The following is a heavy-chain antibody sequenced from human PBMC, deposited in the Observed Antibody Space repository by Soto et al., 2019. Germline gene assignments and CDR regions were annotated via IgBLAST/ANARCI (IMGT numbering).Heavy chain of an antibody. J-gene: IGHJ2*01. CDR1: GFTFSSSD. V-gene: IGHV3-13*01. D-gene: IGHD4-17*01. Sequence: GGSLRLSCAASGFTFSSSDMHWVRHVTGKGLQWVSAIGRGGDTYYPGSVKGRFTISRENAKNSLYLQMNNLRAGDTAVDYCAREVADAVTTAWYFDLWGRGTLVTVSS. CDR3: AREVADAVTTAWYFDL. CDR2: IGRGGDT.